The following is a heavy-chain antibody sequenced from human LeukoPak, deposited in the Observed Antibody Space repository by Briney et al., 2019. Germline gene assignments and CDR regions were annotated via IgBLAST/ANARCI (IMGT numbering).Heavy chain of an antibody. D-gene: IGHD6-19*01. V-gene: IGHV4-39*01. CDR2: IYYSGST. CDR3: ARGNYTVEGIAVARYFDY. Sequence: SETLSLTCTVSGGSISSSNYYWGWIRQPPGKGLEWIGSIYYSGSTYYNPSLKSRVTISVDTSKNQFSLKLSSLTAADTAVYYCARGNYTVEGIAVARYFDYWGQGTLVTVSS. J-gene: IGHJ4*02. CDR1: GGSISSSNYY.